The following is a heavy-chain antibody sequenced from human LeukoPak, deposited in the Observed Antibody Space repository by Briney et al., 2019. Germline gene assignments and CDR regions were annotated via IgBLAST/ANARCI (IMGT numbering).Heavy chain of an antibody. J-gene: IGHJ4*02. V-gene: IGHV1-18*01. CDR2: ISAYNGNT. CDR1: GYTFTSYG. CDR3: ARDTRLRFLEWLLSGDGGEYYFEY. D-gene: IGHD3-3*01. Sequence: ASVKVSCKASGYTFTSYGISWVRQAPGQGLEWMGWISAYNGNTNYAQKLQGRVTMTTDTSTSTAYMELRSLRSDDTAVYYCARDTRLRFLEWLLSGDGGEYYFEYWGQGTLVTVSS.